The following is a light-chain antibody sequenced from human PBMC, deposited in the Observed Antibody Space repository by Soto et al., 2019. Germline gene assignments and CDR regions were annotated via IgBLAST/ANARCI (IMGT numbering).Light chain of an antibody. CDR1: SSDVGAYNF. Sequence: QSALTQPASVSGSPGQSITISCSGTSSDVGAYNFVSWYQVHPGRAPKLIISEVTVRHSGVSHRFSGSKSGNSASRTISGRPAEDEADYYCTSSTTTNTPYVCGSGTKVTVL. V-gene: IGLV2-14*01. CDR2: EVT. J-gene: IGLJ1*01. CDR3: TSSTTTNTPYV.